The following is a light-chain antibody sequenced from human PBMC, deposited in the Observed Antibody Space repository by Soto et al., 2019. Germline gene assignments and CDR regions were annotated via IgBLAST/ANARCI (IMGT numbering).Light chain of an antibody. CDR3: QQSYSTPQT. V-gene: IGKV1-39*01. CDR1: RSVSTY. Sequence: DIQMTQSPSSLSASVGDRVSITCRASRSVSTYLNWYQQKPGKAPKLLIHAASTLQSAVPSRFSGSGSGTDFTLTISSLQPEDFATYYCQQSYSTPQTFGQGTKVDI. J-gene: IGKJ1*01. CDR2: AAS.